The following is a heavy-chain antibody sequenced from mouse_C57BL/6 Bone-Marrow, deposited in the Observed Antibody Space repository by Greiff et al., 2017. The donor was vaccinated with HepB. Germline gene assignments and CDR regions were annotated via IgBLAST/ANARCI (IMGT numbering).Heavy chain of an antibody. CDR2: LSYSGST. CDR3: ARFDYGSSYWYFDV. Sequence: EVQLVESGPGLAKPSQTLSLTCSVTGYSITSDYWNWIRKFPGNKLEYMGYLSYSGSTYYNPSLKSRISITRYTSKNQYYLQLNSVTTEDTATYYCARFDYGSSYWYFDVWGTGTTVTVSS. CDR1: GYSITSDY. J-gene: IGHJ1*03. V-gene: IGHV3-8*01. D-gene: IGHD1-1*01.